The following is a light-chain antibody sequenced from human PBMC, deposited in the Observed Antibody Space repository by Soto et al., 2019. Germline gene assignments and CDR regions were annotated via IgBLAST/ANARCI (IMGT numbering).Light chain of an antibody. CDR3: QHFDDSLT. J-gene: IGKJ4*01. Sequence: EVVLTQSLGTLSLAQGERATLSCRASQSVDSSTLAWYQQKPGQAPRLLISGASKRATGTPDRFSGSGSGTDFTLTISRLEPEDFAVYYCQHFDDSLTFGGGTKVEIK. CDR1: QSVDSST. CDR2: GAS. V-gene: IGKV3-20*01.